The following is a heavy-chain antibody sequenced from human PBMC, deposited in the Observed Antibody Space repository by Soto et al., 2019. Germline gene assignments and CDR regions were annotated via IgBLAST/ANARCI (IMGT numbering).Heavy chain of an antibody. CDR2: INHSGST. Sequence: PSETLSLTCAVYGGSFSGYYWSWIRQPPGKGLEWIGEINHSGSTNYNPSLKSRVTISVDTSKNQFSLKLSSVTAADTAVYYCARFVVVAAADYWGQGTLVTVSS. V-gene: IGHV4-34*01. CDR1: GGSFSGYY. D-gene: IGHD2-15*01. CDR3: ARFVVVAAADY. J-gene: IGHJ4*02.